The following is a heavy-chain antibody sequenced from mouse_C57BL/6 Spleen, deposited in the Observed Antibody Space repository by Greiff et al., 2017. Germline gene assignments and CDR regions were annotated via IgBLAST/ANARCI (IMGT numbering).Heavy chain of an antibody. CDR2: IDPSDSYT. CDR1: GYTFTSYW. CDR3: ARWDGNYPYYYAMDC. V-gene: IGHV1-50*01. J-gene: IGHJ4*01. D-gene: IGHD2-1*01. Sequence: LQQPGAELVKPGASVKLSCKASGYTFTSYWMQWVKQRPGQGLEWIGEIDPSDSYTNYNQKFKGKATLTVDTSSSTAYMQLSRLTSEDSAVYYCARWDGNYPYYYAMDCWGQGTSGTVSS.